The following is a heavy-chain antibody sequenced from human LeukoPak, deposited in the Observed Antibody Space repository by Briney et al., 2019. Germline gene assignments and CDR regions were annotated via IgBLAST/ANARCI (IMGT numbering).Heavy chain of an antibody. CDR1: GGTFSSYA. D-gene: IGHD3-10*01. CDR3: ARDKYYGSGSFDY. Sequence: SVKVSCKASGGTFSSYAISWVRQAPGQGLEWMGRIIPIFGTANHAQKFQGRVTITTDESTSTAYMELSSLRSEDTAVYYCARDKYYGSGSFDYWGQGTLVTVSS. J-gene: IGHJ4*02. V-gene: IGHV1-69*05. CDR2: IIPIFGTA.